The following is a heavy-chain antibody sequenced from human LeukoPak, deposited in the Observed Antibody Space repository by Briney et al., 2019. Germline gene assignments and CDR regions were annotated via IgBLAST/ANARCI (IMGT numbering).Heavy chain of an antibody. Sequence: SETLSLTCTVSGGSISSGGYYWSWIRQHPGKGLEWIGYICYSGSTYYNPSLKSRVTISVDTSKNQFSLKLSSVTAADTAVYYCARDRVVVATDSYYYYGMDVWGQGTTVTVSS. V-gene: IGHV4-31*03. J-gene: IGHJ6*02. CDR3: ARDRVVVATDSYYYYGMDV. CDR1: GGSISSGGYY. D-gene: IGHD2-15*01. CDR2: ICYSGST.